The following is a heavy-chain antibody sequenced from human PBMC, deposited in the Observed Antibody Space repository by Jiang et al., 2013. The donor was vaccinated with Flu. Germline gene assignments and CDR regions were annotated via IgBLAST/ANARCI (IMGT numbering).Heavy chain of an antibody. CDR2: IYPGDSDT. CDR3: ARVAATRHYYYGMDV. D-gene: IGHD2-15*01. V-gene: IGHV5-51*01. J-gene: IGHJ6*02. Sequence: GIIYPGDSDTRYSPSFQGQVTISADKSISTAYLQWSSLKASDTAMYYCARVAATRHYYYGMDVWGQGTTVTVSS.